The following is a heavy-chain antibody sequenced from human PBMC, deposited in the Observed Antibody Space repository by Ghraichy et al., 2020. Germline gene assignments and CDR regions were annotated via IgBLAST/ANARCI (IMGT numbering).Heavy chain of an antibody. CDR3: ARPRDCTNGVCYPDFDY. CDR2: MNPNSGNT. V-gene: IGHV1-8*01. J-gene: IGHJ4*02. CDR1: GYTFTSYD. D-gene: IGHD2-8*01. Sequence: ASVKVSCKTSGYTFTSYDIHWVRQATGQGLEWMGWMNPNSGNTGYAQKFQGRVTMTKNASISTAYMELSSLRSEDAAIYYCARPRDCTNGVCYPDFDYWGQGTLVTVSS.